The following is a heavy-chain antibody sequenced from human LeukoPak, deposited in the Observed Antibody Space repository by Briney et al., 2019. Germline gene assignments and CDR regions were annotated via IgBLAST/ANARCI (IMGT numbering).Heavy chain of an antibody. J-gene: IGHJ3*02. CDR2: ISYEGSNK. CDR1: GFTFSSYA. V-gene: IGHV3-30*04. D-gene: IGHD3-10*01. CDR3: ARELIERLTMVRGVIGAFDI. Sequence: GGSLRLSCAASGFTFSSYAMHWVRQAPGKGLEWGGVISYEGSNKYYADSVKGRFTISRDNSKNTLYLQMNSLRAEDTAVYYCARELIERLTMVRGVIGAFDIWGQGTMVTVSS.